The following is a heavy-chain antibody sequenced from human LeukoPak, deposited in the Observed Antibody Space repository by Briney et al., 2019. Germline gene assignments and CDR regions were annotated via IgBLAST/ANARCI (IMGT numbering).Heavy chain of an antibody. D-gene: IGHD3-10*01. Sequence: NASETLSLTCTVSGGSISSGGYYWSWIRQHPGKGLEWIGYIYYSGSTYYNPSLKSRVTISVDTSKDQFSLKLSSVTAADTATYYCARDGRAHRPYYYMDVWGKGTTVTVSS. J-gene: IGHJ6*03. V-gene: IGHV4-31*03. CDR3: ARDGRAHRPYYYMDV. CDR1: GGSISSGGYY. CDR2: IYYSGST.